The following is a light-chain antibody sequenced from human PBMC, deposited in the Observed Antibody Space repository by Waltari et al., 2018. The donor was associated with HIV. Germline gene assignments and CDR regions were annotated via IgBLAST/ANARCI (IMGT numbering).Light chain of an antibody. J-gene: IGLJ3*02. CDR3: ASWDRSLNGGV. CDR1: TANIGSNY. CDR2: EKD. V-gene: IGLV1-51*02. Sequence: QSLLTQPPSVSAAPGQKVTISCSGGTANIGSNYVSWYQHLPGTAPRLLIYEKDKVSSDMPNRVSGSKAGTSATLTITGLQTGDEGDYYCASWDRSLNGGVFGGGTKLTVL.